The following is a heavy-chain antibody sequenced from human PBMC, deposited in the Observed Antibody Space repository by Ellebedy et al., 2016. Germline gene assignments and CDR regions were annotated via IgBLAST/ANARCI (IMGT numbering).Heavy chain of an antibody. D-gene: IGHD3-10*01. CDR2: IEGGSGKT. CDR1: GYTFTGYP. CDR3: ARGKGLQLWFIYYFDY. J-gene: IGHJ4*02. V-gene: IGHV1-3*01. Sequence: ASVKVSCXASGYTFTGYPIHWVRQVPGQRFEWMGWIEGGSGKTKYSEKFQGRVTITRDTSASRVYLDLSSLRPEDTAVYYCARGKGLQLWFIYYFDYWGQGTQVTVSS.